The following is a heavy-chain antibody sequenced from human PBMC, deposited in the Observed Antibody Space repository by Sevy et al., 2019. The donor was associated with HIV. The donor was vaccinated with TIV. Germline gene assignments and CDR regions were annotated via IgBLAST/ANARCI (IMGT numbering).Heavy chain of an antibody. Sequence: GGSLRLSCAASGFTFSSYGMSWVRQAQGKGREWVSAISGRGGNTYYADSVKGRFTISRDNSKNTLYLQMNSLRAEDTAVYYCAKDQGSSWYFDYWGQGTLVTVSS. V-gene: IGHV3-23*01. CDR2: ISGRGGNT. J-gene: IGHJ4*02. D-gene: IGHD6-13*01. CDR3: AKDQGSSWYFDY. CDR1: GFTFSSYG.